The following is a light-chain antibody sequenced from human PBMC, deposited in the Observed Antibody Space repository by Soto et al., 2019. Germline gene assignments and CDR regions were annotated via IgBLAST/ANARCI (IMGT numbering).Light chain of an antibody. CDR3: QQYDSSPYT. Sequence: EIVLTQSPGTLSLSPGERATLSCRASQSISTTSLAWYQQKPGQSPRFLIYGASTRAAGIPDRVSGYGSGTDFTLTISRLEPEDFAVYFCQQYDSSPYTFGQGTKLDIK. J-gene: IGKJ2*01. CDR1: QSISTTS. V-gene: IGKV3-20*01. CDR2: GAS.